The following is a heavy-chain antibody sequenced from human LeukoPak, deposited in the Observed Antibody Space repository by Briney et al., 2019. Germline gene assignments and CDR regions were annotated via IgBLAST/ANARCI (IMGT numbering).Heavy chain of an antibody. D-gene: IGHD4-23*01. J-gene: IGHJ4*02. CDR1: GGSISTNGDY. CDR2: ISYIGST. V-gene: IGHV4-39*01. CDR3: ASHSLRLRWPTDLGY. Sequence: PSETLSLTCTVSGGSISTNGDYRGWIRQPPGKGLEWIGSISYIGSTHYNPSLKSRVIISVDTSRNQFSLKLSSVTAADTAVYYCASHSLRLRWPTDLGYWGQGTLVTVSS.